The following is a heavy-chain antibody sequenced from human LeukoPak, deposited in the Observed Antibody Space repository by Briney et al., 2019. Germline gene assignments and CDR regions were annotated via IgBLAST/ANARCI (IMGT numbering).Heavy chain of an antibody. V-gene: IGHV1-69*05. CDR3: ARGQINYYGSGSYYNYYYMDV. CDR1: GGTFSGYA. Sequence: ASVKVSCKASGGTFSGYAISWVRQAPGQGLEWMGRIIPIFGTANYAQKFQGRVTITTDESTSTAYMELSSLRSEDTAVYYCARGQINYYGSGSYYNYYYMDVWGKGTTVTVSS. D-gene: IGHD3-10*01. CDR2: IIPIFGTA. J-gene: IGHJ6*03.